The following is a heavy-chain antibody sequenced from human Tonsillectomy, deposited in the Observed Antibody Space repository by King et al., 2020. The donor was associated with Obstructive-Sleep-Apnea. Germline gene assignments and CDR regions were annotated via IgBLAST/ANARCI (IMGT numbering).Heavy chain of an antibody. CDR3: ARTYSSGWYWHFDL. Sequence: QLQESGPGLVKPSETLSLTCTVSGGSMSSYYWSWIRQPPGKGLEWIGYMYYSGSTNYNPSLNSRVTISIDTSKNQFSLKLNSVTAADTAVYYCARTYSSGWYWHFDLWGRGTLVTVSS. CDR2: MYYSGST. J-gene: IGHJ2*01. CDR1: GGSMSSYY. V-gene: IGHV4-59*08. D-gene: IGHD6-19*01.